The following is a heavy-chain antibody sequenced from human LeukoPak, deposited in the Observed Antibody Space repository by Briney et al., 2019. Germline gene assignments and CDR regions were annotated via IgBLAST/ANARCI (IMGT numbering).Heavy chain of an antibody. CDR3: ARDLRPSSGYYLYFQH. J-gene: IGHJ1*01. D-gene: IGHD3-22*01. CDR1: GYTFSDYY. CDR2: INPKSGVP. Sequence: VASVKVSCKASGYTFSDYYIHWVRQAPGQGLEWMGWINPKSGVPNYSQKFQGRVTMTRDTSISTAYMELSRLRSDDTAVYYCARDLRPSSGYYLYFQHWGQGTLVTVSS. V-gene: IGHV1-2*02.